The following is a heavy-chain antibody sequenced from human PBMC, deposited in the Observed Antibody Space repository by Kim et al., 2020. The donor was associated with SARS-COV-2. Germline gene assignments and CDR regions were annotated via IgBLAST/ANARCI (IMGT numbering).Heavy chain of an antibody. Sequence: GGSLRLSCAASGFTFSTYSMNWVRQAPGKGLEWVSSISRSSDYIYYPDSLRGRFIISRDNAQNSLYLQMNNLTAEDTAVYFCTRSDYYDSGSYYNFYYWGQGTLVTVSS. CDR3: TRSDYYDSGSYYNFYY. CDR2: ISRSSDYI. J-gene: IGHJ4*02. D-gene: IGHD3-10*01. CDR1: GFTFSTYS. V-gene: IGHV3-21*01.